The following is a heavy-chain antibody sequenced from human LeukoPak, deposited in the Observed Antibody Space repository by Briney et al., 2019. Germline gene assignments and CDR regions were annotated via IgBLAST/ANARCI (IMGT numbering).Heavy chain of an antibody. CDR3: AKAAQPAMTYYNWFDP. V-gene: IGHV3-23*01. CDR2: ISGSGGST. J-gene: IGHJ5*02. CDR1: GFTFSSYA. Sequence: GGSLRLSCAASGFTFSSYAMSWVRQAPGKGLEWVSAISGSGGSTYYADSVKGRFTISRDNSKNTLYLQMNSLRAEDTAVYYCAKAAQPAMTYYNWFDPWGQGTLATVSS. D-gene: IGHD5-18*01.